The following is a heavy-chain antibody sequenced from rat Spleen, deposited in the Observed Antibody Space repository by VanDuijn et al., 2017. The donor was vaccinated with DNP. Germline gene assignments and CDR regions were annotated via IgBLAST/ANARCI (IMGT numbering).Heavy chain of an antibody. Sequence: EVQLVESGGGLVQPGRSMKLSCAASGFTFSNYYMAWVRQAPTKGLEWVATISTSGGSTYYRDSVKGRFTISRDNAKNTQYLQMDSLRSEDTATYYCATLNYYASLSGYFDYWGQGVMVTVSS. D-gene: IGHD1-12*01. CDR3: ATLNYYASLSGYFDY. J-gene: IGHJ2*01. CDR1: GFTFSNYY. CDR2: ISTSGGST. V-gene: IGHV5-25*01.